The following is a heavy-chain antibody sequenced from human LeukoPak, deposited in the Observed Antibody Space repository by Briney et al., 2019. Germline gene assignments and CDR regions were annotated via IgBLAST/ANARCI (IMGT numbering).Heavy chain of an antibody. V-gene: IGHV1-2*02. CDR3: ARDPWYCSGGSCYPNWFDP. CDR1: GYTFTGYY. J-gene: IGHJ5*02. Sequence: ASVKDSCKASGYTFTGYYMHWVRQAPGQGREWMGWINPNSSGTNYAQKFQGRVTMTRDTSISTAYMELSRLRSDDTAVYYCARDPWYCSGGSCYPNWFDPWGQGTLVTVSS. D-gene: IGHD2-15*01. CDR2: INPNSSGT.